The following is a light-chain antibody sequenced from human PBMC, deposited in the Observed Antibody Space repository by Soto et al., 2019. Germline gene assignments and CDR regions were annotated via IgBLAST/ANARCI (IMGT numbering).Light chain of an antibody. Sequence: EIVMTQSPSTLSASLWGRAIITCRASQSVSSNLAWYPQKPGQAPRLLIYGASTRATGIPARFSGSGSGTEFTLTISDVQPEDFALYYCHQRQSWPRTFGQGTKVHI. CDR2: GAS. CDR3: HQRQSWPRT. J-gene: IGKJ1*01. CDR1: QSVSSN. V-gene: IGKV3D-15*01.